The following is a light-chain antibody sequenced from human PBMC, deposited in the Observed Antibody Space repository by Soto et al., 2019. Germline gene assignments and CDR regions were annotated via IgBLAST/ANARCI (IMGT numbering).Light chain of an antibody. Sequence: QSVLTQPPSASGSPGQSVTISCTGTSSDVGGYNYVSWYQQHPGKAPKLMIYEVSKRPSGVPDRFSGSKSGNTASLTVSGLQAEDEAGYYCSSYAGSNNVVVFGGGTKVTVL. CDR3: SSYAGSNNVVV. V-gene: IGLV2-8*01. CDR1: SSDVGGYNY. J-gene: IGLJ3*02. CDR2: EVS.